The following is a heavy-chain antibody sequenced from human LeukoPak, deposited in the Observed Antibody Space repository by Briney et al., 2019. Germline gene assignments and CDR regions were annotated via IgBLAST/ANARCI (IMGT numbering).Heavy chain of an antibody. J-gene: IGHJ3*02. D-gene: IGHD2-2*01. Sequence: GASVRVSSTASGYTFTVSYIHWLRQAPGQGLEWMGWINPNSGGTNYAQKFQGRVSMTRDTSIRTAYMELSSLTSDDSAVYYCARGSTVPATIRRAFDIWGQGTMVTVSS. CDR1: GYTFTVSY. V-gene: IGHV1-2*02. CDR2: INPNSGGT. CDR3: ARGSTVPATIRRAFDI.